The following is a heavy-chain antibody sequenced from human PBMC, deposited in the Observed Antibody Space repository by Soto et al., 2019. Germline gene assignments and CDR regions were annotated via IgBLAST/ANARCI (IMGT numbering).Heavy chain of an antibody. CDR3: ASVFPYYNGNDFEFDY. J-gene: IGHJ4*02. CDR2: IGTAGDT. Sequence: EVQLVESGGGLVQPGGSLRLSCAASGFTFSSYDMHWVRQATGKGLEWVSAIGTAGDTYYPGSVKGRFTISRENAKNSLYLQMTSQRAGDTAVYYCASVFPYYNGNDFEFDYWGQGTLVTDSS. D-gene: IGHD3-10*01. CDR1: GFTFSSYD. V-gene: IGHV3-13*01.